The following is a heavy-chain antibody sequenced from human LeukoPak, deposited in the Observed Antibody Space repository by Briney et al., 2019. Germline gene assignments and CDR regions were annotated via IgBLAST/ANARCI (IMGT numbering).Heavy chain of an antibody. D-gene: IGHD6-6*01. V-gene: IGHV1-2*02. J-gene: IGHJ4*02. CDR1: GYTFTGYY. CDR3: ARDQIAAPDHFDY. CDR2: INPNNGDT. Sequence: GASVKVSCKSSGYTFTGYYMHWVRQAPGQGLEWMGWINPNNGDTKFAQNFQGRVTLTRDMSITTAYMEINRLRSDDTAAYYCARDQIAAPDHFDYWGQGTVVIVST.